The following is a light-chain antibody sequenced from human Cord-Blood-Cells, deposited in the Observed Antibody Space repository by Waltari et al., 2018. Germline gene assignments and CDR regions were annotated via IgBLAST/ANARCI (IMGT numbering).Light chain of an antibody. CDR3: QQYNKWPPYT. Sequence: EIVMTQSPATLSVSPGERATLSCRASQSVSSNLAWYQQKPGQAPRLLIYGASTRATGIPARFSGSGSGKEFTLTISSLQSEDFAVYYCQQYNKWPPYTFGQGTKLEIK. V-gene: IGKV3-15*01. CDR1: QSVSSN. CDR2: GAS. J-gene: IGKJ2*01.